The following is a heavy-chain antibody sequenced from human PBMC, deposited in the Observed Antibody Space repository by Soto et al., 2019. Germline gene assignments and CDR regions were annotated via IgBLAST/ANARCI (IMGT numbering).Heavy chain of an antibody. V-gene: IGHV1-2*02. CDR2: INPNSGGT. J-gene: IGHJ3*02. Sequence: ASVKVSCKASGYTFTGYYLHWVRQAPGQGLEWMGWINPNSGGTNYAQKFQGRVTMTRDTSISTAYMELRRLRSDDSAVYFCAKEWVMTTVITDAFDIWGQGTMVTVAS. D-gene: IGHD4-17*01. CDR1: GYTFTGYY. CDR3: AKEWVMTTVITDAFDI.